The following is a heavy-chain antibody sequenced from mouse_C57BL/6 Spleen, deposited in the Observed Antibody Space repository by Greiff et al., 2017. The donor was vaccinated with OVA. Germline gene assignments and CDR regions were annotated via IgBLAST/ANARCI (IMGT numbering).Heavy chain of an antibody. J-gene: IGHJ3*01. D-gene: IGHD2-12*01. CDR3: ARWGDDGVAY. V-gene: IGHV1-54*01. Sequence: QVQLQQSGAELVRPGTSVKVSCKASGYAFTNYLIEWVKQRPGQGLEWIGVINPGSGGTNYNEKFKGKATLTADKSSSTAYMQLSSLTSEDSAVYFCARWGDDGVAYWGQGTLVTVSA. CDR2: INPGSGGT. CDR1: GYAFTNYL.